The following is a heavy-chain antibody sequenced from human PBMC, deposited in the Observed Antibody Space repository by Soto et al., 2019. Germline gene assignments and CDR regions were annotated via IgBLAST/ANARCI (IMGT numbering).Heavy chain of an antibody. CDR3: ARLEVVVAATPYYYYGMDV. D-gene: IGHD2-15*01. V-gene: IGHV1-3*01. CDR2: INAGNGNT. Sequence: ASVKVSCKASGYTFTSYAMHWVRQAPGQRLEWMGWINAGNGNTKYSQKFQGRVTITRDTSASTAYMELSSLRSEDTAVYYCARLEVVVAATPYYYYGMDVWGQGTTVTVSS. J-gene: IGHJ6*02. CDR1: GYTFTSYA.